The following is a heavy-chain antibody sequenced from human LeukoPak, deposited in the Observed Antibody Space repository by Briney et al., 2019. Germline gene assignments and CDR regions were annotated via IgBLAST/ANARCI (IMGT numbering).Heavy chain of an antibody. D-gene: IGHD3-10*01. V-gene: IGHV4-59*01. Sequence: SETLSLTCSVTGGSLRSYYWSWIRQPPGKGLEWIGYIYYTGSTNYNASLKSRVTISVDTSRNQFSLRLTSVTPADTAVYYCARSYYDGHRHHQFDYWGQGTLVTVSS. CDR3: ARSYYDGHRHHQFDY. CDR1: GGSLRSYY. CDR2: IYYTGST. J-gene: IGHJ4*02.